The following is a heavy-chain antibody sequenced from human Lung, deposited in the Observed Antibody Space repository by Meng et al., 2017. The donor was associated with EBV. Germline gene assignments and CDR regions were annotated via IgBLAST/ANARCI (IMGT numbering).Heavy chain of an antibody. CDR3: ARTNYGDYNWFDP. CDR1: GGSFSGYY. D-gene: IGHD4-17*01. J-gene: IGHJ5*02. Sequence: QAQLQQWGAGLLKPSPSLTLTLAGYGGSFSGYYWSWIRQPPGKGLEWIGEINHSGSTNYNPSLKSLVSISVDTSNNQFSLKLSSVTAADTAVYFCARTNYGDYNWFDPWGQGTLVTVSS. V-gene: IGHV4-34*01. CDR2: INHSGST.